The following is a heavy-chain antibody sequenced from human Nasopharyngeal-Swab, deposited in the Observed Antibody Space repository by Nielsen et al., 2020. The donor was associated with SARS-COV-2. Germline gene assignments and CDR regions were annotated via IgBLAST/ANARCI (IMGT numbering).Heavy chain of an antibody. CDR1: GGSFNGYY. V-gene: IGHV4-34*01. Sequence: ESLKISCAVYGGSFNGYYWSWIRQSPGKGLEWIGEINRSGSANYNPSLKSRVTISADTSSNQFSLKLTSVTAADTAVYYCARGQDCAGGSCYYYGMDVWGQGTTVTISS. CDR2: INRSGSA. D-gene: IGHD2-8*02. J-gene: IGHJ6*02. CDR3: ARGQDCAGGSCYYYGMDV.